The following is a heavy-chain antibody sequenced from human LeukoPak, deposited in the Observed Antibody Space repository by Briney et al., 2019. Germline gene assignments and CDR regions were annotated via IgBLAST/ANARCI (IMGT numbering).Heavy chain of an antibody. J-gene: IGHJ4*02. CDR3: ARAPEYELPPPLTTAWFDY. CDR2: INHSGST. Sequence: PSETLSLTCAVYGGSFSGYYWSWIRQPPGKGLEWIGEINHSGSTNYNPYLKSRVTISVDTSKNQFSLKLSSVTAADTAVYYCARAPEYELPPPLTTAWFDYWGQGTLVTVSS. CDR1: GGSFSGYY. V-gene: IGHV4-34*01. D-gene: IGHD3-9*01.